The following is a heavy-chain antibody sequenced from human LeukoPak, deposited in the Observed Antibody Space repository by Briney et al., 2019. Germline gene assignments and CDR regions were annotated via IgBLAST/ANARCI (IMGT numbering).Heavy chain of an antibody. CDR3: ARGPNSNWSGLDF. V-gene: IGHV3-74*01. J-gene: IGHJ4*02. D-gene: IGHD6-6*01. Sequence: GGSLRLSCTASGFSFSGHWMHWARQLPGKGLGWVSRISPTGRTTSYADSVKGRFTVSRDNAKNTLYLQVNNLRAEDTAVYYCARGPNSNWSGLDFWGQGTLLTVSS. CDR2: ISPTGRTT. CDR1: GFSFSGHW.